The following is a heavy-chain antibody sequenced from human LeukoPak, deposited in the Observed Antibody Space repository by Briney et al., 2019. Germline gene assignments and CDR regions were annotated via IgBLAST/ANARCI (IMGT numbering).Heavy chain of an antibody. CDR2: IFPVDSDT. Sequence: GESLKISCQASGYNFPHYWIGWTRHIPGKGLEWMGVIFPVDSDTSYTPSFLGQVTISADNTITTAYLQWSFLEASDTAMYYCARQYYYGSGSPPVVWGQGTLVTVSS. J-gene: IGHJ4*02. D-gene: IGHD3-10*01. CDR1: GYNFPHYW. CDR3: ARQYYYGSGSPPVV. V-gene: IGHV5-51*01.